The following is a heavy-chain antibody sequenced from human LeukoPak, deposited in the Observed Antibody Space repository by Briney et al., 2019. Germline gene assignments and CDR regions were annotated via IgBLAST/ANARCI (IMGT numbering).Heavy chain of an antibody. CDR2: IIPIFGTA. D-gene: IGHD4/OR15-4a*01. CDR1: GYTFTRYG. CDR3: ARASAYGVFDY. V-gene: IGHV1-69*13. Sequence: ASVKVSCKAFGYTFTRYGVSWVRQAPGQGLEWMGGIIPIFGTANYAQKFQGRITITADESTSTAYMELSSLRSEDTAVYYCARASAYGVFDYWGQGTLVTVSS. J-gene: IGHJ4*02.